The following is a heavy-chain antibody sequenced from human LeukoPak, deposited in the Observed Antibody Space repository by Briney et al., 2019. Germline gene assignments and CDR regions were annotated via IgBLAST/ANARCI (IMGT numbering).Heavy chain of an antibody. CDR2: ISSSSSTI. J-gene: IGHJ5*02. CDR1: GFTFSSYS. Sequence: GSLRLSCAASGFTFSSYSMNWVRQAPGKGLEWVSYISSSSSTIYYADSVKGRFTISRDNAKNSLYLQMNSLRAEDTAVYYCAGDKRYSSSWYGLYNWFDPWGQGTLVTVSS. CDR3: AGDKRYSSSWYGLYNWFDP. V-gene: IGHV3-48*04. D-gene: IGHD6-13*01.